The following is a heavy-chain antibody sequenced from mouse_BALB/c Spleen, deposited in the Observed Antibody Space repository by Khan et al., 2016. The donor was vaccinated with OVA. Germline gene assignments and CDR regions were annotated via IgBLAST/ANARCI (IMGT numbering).Heavy chain of an antibody. CDR3: ARSGAYYRYDGYFDV. CDR2: INPSSGYT. D-gene: IGHD2-14*01. CDR1: GYTFTSYT. Sequence: QVQLQQSGAELARPGASVKMSCKASGYTFTSYTMHWVKQRPGQGLEWIGFINPSSGYTNYNQKFKDQATLTADKSSSPAYMQLSTLTSEDSAVYYCARSGAYYRYDGYFDVWGAGTTVTVSS. V-gene: IGHV1-4*01. J-gene: IGHJ1*01.